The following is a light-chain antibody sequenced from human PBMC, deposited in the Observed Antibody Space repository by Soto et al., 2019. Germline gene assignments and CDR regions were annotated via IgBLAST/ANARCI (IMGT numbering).Light chain of an antibody. CDR3: AAWDDSRSGWV. CDR2: RNN. Sequence: QSVLTQPPSASGTPGQRVTISCSGSSSNIGSNYVYWYQQLPGTAPQLLIYRNNQRPSGVPDRFSGSKSGTSASLAISGLRSEDEADYYCAAWDDSRSGWVFGGGTKLTVL. J-gene: IGLJ3*02. V-gene: IGLV1-47*01. CDR1: SSNIGSNY.